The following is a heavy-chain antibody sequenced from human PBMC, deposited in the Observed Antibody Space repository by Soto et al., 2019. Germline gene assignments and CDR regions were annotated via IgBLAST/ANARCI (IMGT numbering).Heavy chain of an antibody. Sequence: QVQLQQWGAGLLKPSETLSLTCAVYGGSFSGYYWSWIRQPPGKGLEWIGEINHSGSTNYNPSLKSRVTISVDTSKNQFSLKLTSVTAADTAVYYRARGSSGGRGLDYWGQGTLVTVSS. V-gene: IGHV4-34*01. CDR3: ARGSSGGRGLDY. CDR1: GGSFSGYY. J-gene: IGHJ4*02. CDR2: INHSGST. D-gene: IGHD6-19*01.